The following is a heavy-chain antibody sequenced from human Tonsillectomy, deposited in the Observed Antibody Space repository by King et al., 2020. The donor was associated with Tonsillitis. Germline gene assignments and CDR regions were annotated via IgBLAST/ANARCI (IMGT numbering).Heavy chain of an antibody. D-gene: IGHD3-3*01. CDR1: GFTFSSYG. Sequence: VQLVESGGGVVQPGRSLRLSCAASGFTFSSYGMHWVRQAPGKGLEWVALIWYDGSNKYYADSVKGRFTISRDNSKNTLFLQMNSLRAEDTAVYYCAREYYDFWSGYPPLFWGQGTLVTVSS. CDR2: IWYDGSNK. CDR3: AREYYDFWSGYPPLF. V-gene: IGHV3-33*01. J-gene: IGHJ4*02.